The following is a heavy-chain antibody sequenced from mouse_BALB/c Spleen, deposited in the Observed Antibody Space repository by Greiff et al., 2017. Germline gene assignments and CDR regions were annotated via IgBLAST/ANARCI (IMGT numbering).Heavy chain of an antibody. CDR2: INPGSGGT. Sequence: VQLQQSGAELVRPGTSVKVSCKASGYAFTNYLIEWVKQRPGQGLEWIGVINPGSGGTNYNEKFKGKATLTADKSSSTAYMQLSSLTSDDSAVYFCARSYGNHWYFDVWGAGTTVTVAS. D-gene: IGHD1-1*02. CDR1: GYAFTNYL. CDR3: ARSYGNHWYFDV. V-gene: IGHV1-54*01. J-gene: IGHJ1*01.